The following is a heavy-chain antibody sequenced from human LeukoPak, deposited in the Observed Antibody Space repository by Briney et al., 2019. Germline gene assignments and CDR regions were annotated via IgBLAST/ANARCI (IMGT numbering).Heavy chain of an antibody. J-gene: IGHJ4*02. CDR3: ARKVTTKLAYFDY. Sequence: PGGSLRLSCAVSGITLSNYGMSWVHQAPGKGLEWVSYISSSGSTIYYADSVKGRFTISRDNAKNSLYLQMNSLRAEDTAVYYCARKVTTKLAYFDYWGQGTLVTVSS. D-gene: IGHD4-17*01. CDR2: ISSSGSTI. V-gene: IGHV3-48*04. CDR1: GITLSNYG.